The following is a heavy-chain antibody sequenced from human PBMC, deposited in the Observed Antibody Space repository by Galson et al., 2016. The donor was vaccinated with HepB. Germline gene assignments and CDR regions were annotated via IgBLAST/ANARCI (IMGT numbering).Heavy chain of an antibody. V-gene: IGHV5-51*01. CDR1: GYSFTNQW. D-gene: IGHD6-19*01. CDR2: IYPGDSDT. Sequence: QSGAEVKKPGESLKISCQGSGYSFTNQWIAWVRQMPGKGLEWMGIIYPGDSDTRYSPSFQGQVTILADKSLSTAYLQWSSLKASDTAIYYCARRGDNSGAEYYFDYWGQGTLVTVSS. CDR3: ARRGDNSGAEYYFDY. J-gene: IGHJ4*02.